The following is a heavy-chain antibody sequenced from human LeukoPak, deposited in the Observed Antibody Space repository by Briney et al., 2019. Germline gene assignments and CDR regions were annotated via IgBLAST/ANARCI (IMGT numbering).Heavy chain of an antibody. CDR2: IYYSGGT. Sequence: SETLSLTCTVSGGSISSYYWSWIRQPPGKGLEWIGSIYYSGGTYYNPSLKSRVTISVDTSKNQFSLKLSSVTAADTAVYYCAREEMATYFDYWGQGTLVTVSS. CDR1: GGSISSYY. D-gene: IGHD5-24*01. CDR3: AREEMATYFDY. J-gene: IGHJ4*02. V-gene: IGHV4-39*07.